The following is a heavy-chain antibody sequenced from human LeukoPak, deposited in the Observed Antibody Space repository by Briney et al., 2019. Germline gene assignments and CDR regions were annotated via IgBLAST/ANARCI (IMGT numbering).Heavy chain of an antibody. D-gene: IGHD2/OR15-2a*01. CDR2: ISPHSTFT. V-gene: IGHV1-2*02. CDR3: VREGEGPLSKDFDY. CDR1: GFTFTDYY. J-gene: IGHJ4*02. Sequence: ASVKVSCKSSGFTFTDYYIHWVRQGPGQGLEWMGYISPHSTFTSSPQEFQGRVTMTRDASMSTAYMELTRLTSDDTAVYYCVREGEGPLSKDFDYWGQGTLVTVSS.